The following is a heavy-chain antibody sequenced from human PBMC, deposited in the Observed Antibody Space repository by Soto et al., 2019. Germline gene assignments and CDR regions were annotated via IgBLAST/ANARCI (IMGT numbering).Heavy chain of an antibody. CDR2: INPSGGST. J-gene: IGHJ6*02. CDR3: ATGLTAVAGHYYYYGMDV. V-gene: IGHV1-46*01. Sequence: ASVKVSCKASGYTFTSYYMHWVRQAPGQGLEWMGIINPSGGSTSYAQKFQGRVTMTRDTSTSTVYMELSSLRSEDTAVYYCATGLTAVAGHYYYYGMDVWGQGTTVTVSS. D-gene: IGHD6-19*01. CDR1: GYTFTSYY.